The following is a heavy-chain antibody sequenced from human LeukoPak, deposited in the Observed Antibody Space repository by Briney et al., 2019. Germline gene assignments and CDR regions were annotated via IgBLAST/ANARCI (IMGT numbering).Heavy chain of an antibody. CDR3: ARDKYYDFWSGYYEYYYMDV. J-gene: IGHJ6*03. Sequence: GGSLRLSCAASGFTFSSYSMSWVRQAPGKGLEWVSSISSSSSYIYYADSVKGRFTISRDNAKNSLYLQMNSLRAEDTAVYYCARDKYYDFWSGYYEYYYMDVWGKGTTVTVSS. D-gene: IGHD3-3*01. V-gene: IGHV3-21*01. CDR2: ISSSSSYI. CDR1: GFTFSSYS.